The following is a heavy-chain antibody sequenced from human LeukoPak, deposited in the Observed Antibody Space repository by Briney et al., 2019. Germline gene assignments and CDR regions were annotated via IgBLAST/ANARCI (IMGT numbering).Heavy chain of an antibody. CDR3: AREKRYYGSGSSDVDY. CDR2: ISSSSYI. D-gene: IGHD3-10*01. J-gene: IGHJ4*02. Sequence: GGSLRLSCAASGFTFSSYSMNWVRQAPGKGLEWVSSISSSSYIYYADSVKGRFTISRDNAKNSLYLQMNSLRAEDTAVYYCAREKRYYGSGSSDVDYWGQGTLVTVSS. V-gene: IGHV3-21*01. CDR1: GFTFSSYS.